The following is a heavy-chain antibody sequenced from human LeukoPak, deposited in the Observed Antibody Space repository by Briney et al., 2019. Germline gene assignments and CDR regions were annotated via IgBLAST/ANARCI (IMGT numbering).Heavy chain of an antibody. J-gene: IGHJ4*02. Sequence: GASVKVSCKASGYTFTSYYMHWVRQAPGQGLEWMGIINPSGGSTSYAQKFQGRVTMTRDTSTSTVYMELSSLGSEDTAVYYCARGAITGTTEDNFDYWGQGTLVTVSS. CDR3: ARGAITGTTEDNFDY. CDR1: GYTFTSYY. D-gene: IGHD1-20*01. V-gene: IGHV1-46*01. CDR2: INPSGGST.